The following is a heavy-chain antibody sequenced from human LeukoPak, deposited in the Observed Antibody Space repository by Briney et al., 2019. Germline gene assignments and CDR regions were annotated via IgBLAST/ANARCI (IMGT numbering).Heavy chain of an antibody. CDR1: GFTFGSYG. V-gene: IGHV3-23*01. CDR2: ITPNADRT. J-gene: IGHJ4*02. Sequence: GGSLRLSCAASGFTFGSYGMSWVRQAPGKGLEWVSFITPNADRTSYADSVKGRFTISRDNSKNTLSLQMNSLRAEDTAVYYCAKDEYSSGYIRGFDYWGRGTLVTVSS. CDR3: AKDEYSSGYIRGFDY. D-gene: IGHD5-18*01.